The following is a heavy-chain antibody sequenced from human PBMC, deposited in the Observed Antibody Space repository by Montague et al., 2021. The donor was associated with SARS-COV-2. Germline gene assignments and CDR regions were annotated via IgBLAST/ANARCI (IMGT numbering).Heavy chain of an antibody. V-gene: IGHV3-74*01. J-gene: IGHJ4*02. CDR2: INGDGSFT. Sequence: SLRLSCAASGFTFGDYWMHWVRQAPGKGLMWLSNINGDGSFTRYADSVKGRFTISRDIPKNTLYLQMNSLTAEDTAVYYCARHRIVPGGFDYWGQGTLVTVSS. D-gene: IGHD2-2*01. CDR3: ARHRIVPGGFDY. CDR1: GFTFGDYW.